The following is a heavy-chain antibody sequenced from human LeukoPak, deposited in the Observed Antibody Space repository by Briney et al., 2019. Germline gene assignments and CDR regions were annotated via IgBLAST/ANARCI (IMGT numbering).Heavy chain of an antibody. J-gene: IGHJ6*03. D-gene: IGHD1-7*01. CDR3: AKRRGLELLYYYYMDV. CDR1: GFTFSSYE. Sequence: GGSLGLSCAASGFTFSSYEMNWVRQAPGKGLEWVSYISSSGSTIYYADSVKGRFTISRDNAKNSLYLQMNSLRAEDTAVYYCAKRRGLELLYYYYMDVWGKGTTVTVSS. CDR2: ISSSGSTI. V-gene: IGHV3-48*03.